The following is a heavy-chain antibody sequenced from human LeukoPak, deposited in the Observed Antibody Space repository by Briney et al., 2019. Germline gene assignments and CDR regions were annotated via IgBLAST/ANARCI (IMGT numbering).Heavy chain of an antibody. CDR2: IWYDGSNK. D-gene: IGHD5-18*01. CDR1: GFTFSSYG. J-gene: IGHJ6*02. Sequence: GRSLRLSCAASGFTFSSYGMHWVRQAPGKGLEWVAVIWYDGSNKYYADSVKGRFTISRDNSKNTLYLQMNSLRAEDTAVYYCARDSRIQLWLGYYGTDVWGQGTTVTVSS. V-gene: IGHV3-33*01. CDR3: ARDSRIQLWLGYYGTDV.